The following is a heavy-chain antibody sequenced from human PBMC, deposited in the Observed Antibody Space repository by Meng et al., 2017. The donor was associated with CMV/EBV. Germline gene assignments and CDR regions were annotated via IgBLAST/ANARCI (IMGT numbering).Heavy chain of an antibody. CDR1: GFIFSSYS. Sequence: GESLKISCASSGFIFSSYSMNWVRQAPGKGLEWVSSISSSSSYIYYADSVKGRFTISRDNAKNSLYLQMNSLRAEDTAVYYCARDNFIWFGELYPGVDYWGQGTLVTVSS. V-gene: IGHV3-21*01. CDR3: ARDNFIWFGELYPGVDY. D-gene: IGHD3-10*01. J-gene: IGHJ4*02. CDR2: ISSSSSYI.